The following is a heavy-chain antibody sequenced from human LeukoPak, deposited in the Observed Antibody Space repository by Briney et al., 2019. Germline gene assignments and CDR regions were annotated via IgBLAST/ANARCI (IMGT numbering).Heavy chain of an antibody. V-gene: IGHV3-23*01. CDR2: ISGDGVSP. CDR3: ARDPGAFPYFFDC. CDR1: GFTFNNYA. J-gene: IGHJ4*02. Sequence: PGGSLRLSCAASGFTFNNYALTWVRQTPGEGLECVSAISGDGVSPYYADSVRGRFTISRDNSKNTLYLQMNSLRVEDTAVYFCARDPGAFPYFFDCWGQGTLVTVSS. D-gene: IGHD4/OR15-4a*01.